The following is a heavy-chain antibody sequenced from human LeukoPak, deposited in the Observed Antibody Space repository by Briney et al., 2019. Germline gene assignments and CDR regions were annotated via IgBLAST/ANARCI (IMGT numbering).Heavy chain of an antibody. D-gene: IGHD1-14*01. CDR2: IHPDSSDK. CDR3: TRLPRETAGDY. CDR1: GFTFRHSW. J-gene: IGHJ4*02. Sequence: GSLRLSCEASGFTFRHSWLSWIRQTPGEGLEWVANIHPDSSDKFYVDSMEGRFTISRDNTKNSLYLQIDNARLDDTGLYYCTRLPRETAGDYWGQGVPVIVSS. V-gene: IGHV3-7*03.